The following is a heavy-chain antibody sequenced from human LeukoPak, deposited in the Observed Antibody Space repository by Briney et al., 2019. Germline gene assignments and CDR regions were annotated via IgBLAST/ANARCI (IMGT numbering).Heavy chain of an antibody. Sequence: GRSLRLSCAASGFTFSSYGMHWVRQAPGKGLEWVAVIWYDGSNKYYTDSVKGRFTISRDNSKNTLYLQMNSLRAEDTAVYYCARDHDACFDYWGQGTLVTVSS. CDR1: GFTFSSYG. V-gene: IGHV3-33*01. CDR2: IWYDGSNK. CDR3: ARDHDACFDY. J-gene: IGHJ4*02. D-gene: IGHD3-3*01.